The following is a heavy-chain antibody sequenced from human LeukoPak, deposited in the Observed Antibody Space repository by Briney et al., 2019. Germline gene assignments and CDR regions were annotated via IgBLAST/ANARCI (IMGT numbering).Heavy chain of an antibody. J-gene: IGHJ5*02. D-gene: IGHD3-22*01. CDR2: INPSGGST. V-gene: IGHV1-46*01. CDR1: GYTFTSYY. CDR3: AKGEYYDSSGYYGKYNWFDL. Sequence: ASVKVSCKASGYTFTSYYMHWVRQAPGQGLEWMGIINPSGGSTSYAQKFQGRVTMTRDTSTSTVYMELSSLRSEDTAVYYCAKGEYYDSSGYYGKYNWFDLRGQGTLVTVSS.